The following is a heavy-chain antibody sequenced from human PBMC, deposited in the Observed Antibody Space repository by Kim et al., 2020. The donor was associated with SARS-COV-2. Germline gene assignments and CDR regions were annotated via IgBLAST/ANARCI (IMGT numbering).Heavy chain of an antibody. CDR2: ISSSSSYI. J-gene: IGHJ4*02. CDR3: ARDDYWSSGGKDTHDY. D-gene: IGHD2-15*01. CDR1: GFTFSSYS. V-gene: IGHV3-21*01. Sequence: GGSLRLSCAASGFTFSSYSMNWVRQAPGKGLEWVSSISSSSSYIYYADSVKGRFTISRDNAKNSLYLQMNSLRAEDTAVYYCARDDYWSSGGKDTHDYWGQGTLVTVSS.